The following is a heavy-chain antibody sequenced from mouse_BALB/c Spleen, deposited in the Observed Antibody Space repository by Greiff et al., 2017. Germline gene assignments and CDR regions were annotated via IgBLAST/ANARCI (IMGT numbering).Heavy chain of an antibody. CDR1: GYSITSDYA. CDR2: ISYSGST. V-gene: IGHV3-2*02. D-gene: IGHD2-3*01. J-gene: IGHJ4*01. CDR3: ARRGFDGYYDYYAMDY. Sequence: VQLKESGPGLVKPSQSLSLTCTVTGYSITSDYAWNWIRQFPGNKLEWMGYISYSGSTSYNPSLKSRISITRDTSKNQFFLQLNSVTTEDTATYYCARRGFDGYYDYYAMDYWGQGTSVTVSS.